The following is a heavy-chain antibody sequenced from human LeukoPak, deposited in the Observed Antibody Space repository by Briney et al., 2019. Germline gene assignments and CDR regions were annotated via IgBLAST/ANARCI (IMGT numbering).Heavy chain of an antibody. CDR1: GYTFTGYY. V-gene: IGHV1-2*02. CDR2: INPNSGGT. D-gene: IGHD2-21*01. J-gene: IGHJ3*02. CDR3: AASQSYCGGDCNSGDAFDI. Sequence: ASVKVSCKASGYTFTGYYMHWVRQAPGQGLEWMGWINPNSGGTNYAQKFQGRVTMTRDTSTTTAYMELSRLRSDDTAVYYCAASQSYCGGDCNSGDAFDIWGQGTMVTVSS.